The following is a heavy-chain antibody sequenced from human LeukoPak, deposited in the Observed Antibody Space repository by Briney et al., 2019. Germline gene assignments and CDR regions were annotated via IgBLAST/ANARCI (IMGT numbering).Heavy chain of an antibody. Sequence: SVKVSCKASGGSFSSYAISWVRQAPGQGLEWMGRIIYILGIANYAQKFQGRVTITADKSTSTAYMELSSLRSDDTAVYYCARVSSSPPRYYMDVWGKGTTVTVSS. CDR3: ARVSSSPPRYYMDV. J-gene: IGHJ6*03. V-gene: IGHV1-69*04. CDR2: IIYILGIA. CDR1: GGSFSSYA.